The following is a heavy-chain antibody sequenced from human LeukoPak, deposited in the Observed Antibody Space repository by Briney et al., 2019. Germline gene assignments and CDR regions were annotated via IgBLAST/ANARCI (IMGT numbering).Heavy chain of an antibody. J-gene: IGHJ4*02. CDR3: ARGLRRYCSGGSCYSISGY. CDR1: GYTFTGYY. Sequence: SAKVSCKASGYTFTGYYIHWVPQAPGQGLERMGRINPNSGGTNYAQKFQGRVTMTWDTSLSTAYMELSRLRSDDTAVYYCARGLRRYCSGGSCYSISGYWGQGTLVTVSS. D-gene: IGHD2-15*01. V-gene: IGHV1-2*06. CDR2: INPNSGGT.